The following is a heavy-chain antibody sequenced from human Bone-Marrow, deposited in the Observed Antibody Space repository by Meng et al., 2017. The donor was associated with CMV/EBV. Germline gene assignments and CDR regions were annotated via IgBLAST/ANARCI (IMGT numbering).Heavy chain of an antibody. D-gene: IGHD3-22*01. CDR1: GFTFSGYW. CDR3: AREPYFYETSALGDF. Sequence: GESLKISCAASGFTFSGYWMHWVRQAPGKGLVWVSRINGDGSITTYADSVKGRFTISRDNAKNTLYLQMNSLRAEDTAVFYCAREPYFYETSALGDFWGQGTLVTVSS. J-gene: IGHJ4*02. V-gene: IGHV3-74*03. CDR2: INGDGSIT.